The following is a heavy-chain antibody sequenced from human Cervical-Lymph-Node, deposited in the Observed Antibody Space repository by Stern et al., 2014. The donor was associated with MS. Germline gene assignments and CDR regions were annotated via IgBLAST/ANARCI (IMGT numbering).Heavy chain of an antibody. D-gene: IGHD2-15*01. CDR1: GGSISPYY. V-gene: IGHV4-59*01. CDR2: VYYSGTT. CDR3: ARGGSCSGDGCYPVGWFDA. Sequence: QLQLQESGPGPVKPSETLSLTCTVSGGSISPYYWYWIRQPPGKGLEWIGYVYYSGTTNYKPSLKSRVTISVDTSKNQISLKLRSVTAADTAVYFCARGGSCSGDGCYPVGWFDAWGQGTLVTVSS. J-gene: IGHJ5*02.